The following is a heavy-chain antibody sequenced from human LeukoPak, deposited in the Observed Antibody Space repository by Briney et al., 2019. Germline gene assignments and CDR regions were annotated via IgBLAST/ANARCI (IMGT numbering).Heavy chain of an antibody. J-gene: IGHJ4*02. V-gene: IGHV4-61*01. CDR1: GGSISSSSYY. CDR3: ARAVEAFFDY. Sequence: PSQTLSLTCTVSGGSISSSSYYWSWIRQPPGKGLEWIGYIYYSGSTNYNPSLKSRVTISVDTSKNQFSLKLSSVTAADTAVYYCARAVEAFFDYWGQGTLVTVSS. CDR2: IYYSGST.